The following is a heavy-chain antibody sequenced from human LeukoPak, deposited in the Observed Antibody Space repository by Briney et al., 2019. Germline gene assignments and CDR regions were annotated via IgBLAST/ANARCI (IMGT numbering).Heavy chain of an antibody. V-gene: IGHV3-15*01. CDR1: GLIFNNAW. CDR3: TTGYSSGYVDDY. Sequence: GGSLSLSCAPSGLIFNNAWVRWARQARGKGPEWVGRIKRKIDGETTDYAEPVKGRFTISRDDSKNTLFLQMNNLRTEDTAVYYCTTGYSSGYVDDYWGHGTLVTVSS. CDR2: IKRKIDGETT. D-gene: IGHD3-22*01. J-gene: IGHJ4*01.